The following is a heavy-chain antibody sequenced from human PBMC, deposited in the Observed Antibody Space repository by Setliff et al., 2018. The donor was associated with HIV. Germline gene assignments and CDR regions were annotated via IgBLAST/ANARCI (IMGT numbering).Heavy chain of an antibody. D-gene: IGHD2-2*02. J-gene: IGHJ4*02. V-gene: IGHV4-31*03. Sequence: PSETLSLTCTVSGVSISSGGYFWSWIRQHPGKGLEWIGYIYYSGSTYYNPSLKSRVTISVDTSKNQFSLKLSSVTAADTAVYYCARGYHLLNPDYWGQGTLVTVSS. CDR3: ARGYHLLNPDY. CDR1: GVSISSGGYF. CDR2: IYYSGST.